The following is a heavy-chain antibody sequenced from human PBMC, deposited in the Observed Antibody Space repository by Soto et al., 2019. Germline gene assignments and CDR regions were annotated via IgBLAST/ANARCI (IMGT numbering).Heavy chain of an antibody. CDR1: GFRFSSFV. CDR2: ISGSGDTT. Sequence: EVQLLESGGALIQPGGSLRLSCAASGFRFSSFVMTWVRQAPGKGLEWVSSISGSGDTTYYAESVKGRFTISRDNSKNTLYLRVNSLRPDDTAMYYCAKGPWGAVTLFDNWGQGTLVTVSS. D-gene: IGHD4-17*01. J-gene: IGHJ4*02. CDR3: AKGPWGAVTLFDN. V-gene: IGHV3-23*01.